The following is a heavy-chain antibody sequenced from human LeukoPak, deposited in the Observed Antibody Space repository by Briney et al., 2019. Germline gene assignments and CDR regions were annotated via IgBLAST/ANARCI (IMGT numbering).Heavy chain of an antibody. D-gene: IGHD3-22*01. V-gene: IGHV3-23*01. Sequence: GGSLRLSCAASGLTFSSYAMSWVRQAPGKGLEWVSAISGSGGSTYYADSVKGRFTISRDNSKNTLYPQMNSLRAEDTAVYYCAKTGDYYDSSGYYYYYYMDVWGKGTTVTVSS. CDR2: ISGSGGST. J-gene: IGHJ6*03. CDR3: AKTGDYYDSSGYYYYYYMDV. CDR1: GLTFSSYA.